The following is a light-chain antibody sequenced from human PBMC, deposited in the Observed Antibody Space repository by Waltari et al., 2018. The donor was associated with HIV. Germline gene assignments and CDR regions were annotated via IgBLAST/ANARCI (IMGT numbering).Light chain of an antibody. CDR2: DVS. J-gene: IGLJ1*01. Sequence: QTALTQPASVSGSPGQSITISCSGPSIDISGFRQVSWFQHHPGKSPILIMFDVSIRPSGLPNRFSGSKSGITASLTISGRQTEDEADYYCSSYTSYSRLVFGTGTKVTV. CDR1: SIDISGFRQ. CDR3: SSYTSYSRLV. V-gene: IGLV2-14*01.